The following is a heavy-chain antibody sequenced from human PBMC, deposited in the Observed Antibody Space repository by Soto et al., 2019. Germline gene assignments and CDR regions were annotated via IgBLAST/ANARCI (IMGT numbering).Heavy chain of an antibody. CDR2: IGTAGDT. D-gene: IGHD3-16*01. V-gene: IGHV3-13*01. Sequence: EVQLVESGGGLVQPGGSLRLSCASSGFTFSSYDMHWVRQATGKGLEWVSAIGTAGDTYYPVSVKGRFTISRENAKNSLYLQMNSLRAGDTAVYYCARRLRLGGGFDYWGQGTLVTVSS. CDR1: GFTFSSYD. CDR3: ARRLRLGGGFDY. J-gene: IGHJ4*02.